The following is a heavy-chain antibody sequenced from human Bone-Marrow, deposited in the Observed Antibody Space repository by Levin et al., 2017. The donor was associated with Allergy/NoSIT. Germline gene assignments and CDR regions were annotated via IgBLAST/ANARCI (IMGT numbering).Heavy chain of an antibody. D-gene: IGHD2-15*01. V-gene: IGHV3-21*01. CDR3: ARYDSGGFYNDH. CDR2: ISRSGSSI. Sequence: GGSLRLSCAASGFTFSSYSLNWVRQAPGKGLEWLSSISRSGSSIHYADSVKGRFTISRDTAKNSVFLQMNNVRAEDTAVYYCARYDSGGFYNDHWGQGTLVTVSS. CDR1: GFTFSSYS. J-gene: IGHJ4*02.